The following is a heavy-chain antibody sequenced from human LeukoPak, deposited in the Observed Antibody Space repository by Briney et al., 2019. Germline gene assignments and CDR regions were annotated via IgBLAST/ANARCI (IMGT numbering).Heavy chain of an antibody. V-gene: IGHV1-2*02. CDR3: ARDLPKTGYVGAFDI. J-gene: IGHJ3*02. D-gene: IGHD5-12*01. Sequence: GASVKVSCKASGYTFTDYYILSVRQAPGQGPEWMGWINPNSGGATYAQSFKGRVTMTRDTSISTAYMELSSLTSDDTAVYYCARDLPKTGYVGAFDIWGQGTMVIVSS. CDR2: INPNSGGA. CDR1: GYTFTDYY.